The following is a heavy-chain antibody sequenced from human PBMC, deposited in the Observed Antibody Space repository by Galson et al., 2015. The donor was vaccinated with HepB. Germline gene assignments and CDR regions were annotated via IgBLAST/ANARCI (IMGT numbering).Heavy chain of an antibody. CDR1: GFTFSGSA. CDR2: IRSKANSYAT. V-gene: IGHV3-73*01. CDR3: TRLTGGETYYYDSSGYYYDAFDI. Sequence: SLRLSCAASGFTFSGSAMHWVRQASGKGLEWVGRIRSKANSYATAYAASVKGRFTISRDDSKNTAYLQMNSLKTEDTAVYYCTRLTGGETYYYDSSGYYYDAFDIWGHGTMVTVSS. J-gene: IGHJ3*02. D-gene: IGHD3-22*01.